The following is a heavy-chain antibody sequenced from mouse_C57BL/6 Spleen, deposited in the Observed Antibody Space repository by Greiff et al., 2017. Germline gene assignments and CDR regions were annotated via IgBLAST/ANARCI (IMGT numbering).Heavy chain of an antibody. CDR1: GYAFSSYW. Sequence: VHLVESGAELVKPGASVKISCKASGYAFSSYWMNWVKQRPGKGLEWIGQIYPGDGDTNYNGKFKGKATLTADKSSSTAYMQLSSLTSEDSAVYFCARWYYGSSPFYAMDYWGQGTSVTVSS. CDR3: ARWYYGSSPFYAMDY. D-gene: IGHD1-1*01. J-gene: IGHJ4*01. V-gene: IGHV1-80*01. CDR2: IYPGDGDT.